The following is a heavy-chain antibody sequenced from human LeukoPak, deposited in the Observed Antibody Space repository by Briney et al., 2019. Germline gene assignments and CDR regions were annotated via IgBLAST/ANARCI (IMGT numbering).Heavy chain of an antibody. V-gene: IGHV4-4*02. CDR3: ARVEYVTAPSQNYFDY. D-gene: IGHD2/OR15-2a*01. CDR1: GGSISSSNW. CDR2: IYHSGST. J-gene: IGHJ4*03. Sequence: KTSETLSLTCAVSGGSISSSNWWSWVRQPPGKGLEWIGEIYHSGSTNYNPSLKSRVTISVDKSKNQFSLKLSSVTAADTAVYYCARVEYVTAPSQNYFDYWGQGTMVTVSS.